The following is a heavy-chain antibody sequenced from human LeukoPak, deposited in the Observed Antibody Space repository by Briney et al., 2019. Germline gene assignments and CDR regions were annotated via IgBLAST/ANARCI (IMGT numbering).Heavy chain of an antibody. CDR2: INPNSGGT. D-gene: IGHD3-22*01. CDR1: GYIFTGYY. V-gene: IGHV1-2*02. CDR3: ARGTEEIVVVMGFEY. Sequence: ASVKVSCKASGYIFTGYYMHWVRQAPGQGLEWMGWINPNSGGTNYAQKFQGRVTMTRDTSISTAYMELSRLRSDDTAVYYCARGTEEIVVVMGFEYWGQGTLVAVSS. J-gene: IGHJ4*02.